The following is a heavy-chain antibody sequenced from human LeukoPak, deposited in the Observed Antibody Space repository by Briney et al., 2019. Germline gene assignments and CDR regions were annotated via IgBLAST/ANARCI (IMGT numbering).Heavy chain of an antibody. CDR3: ASAFELLFDY. D-gene: IGHD1-26*01. CDR2: ISDSGGST. J-gene: IGHJ4*02. Sequence: PGGSLRLSCAASGFTFSSYAMNWVRQAPGKGLEWVSTISDSGGSTYYADSVKGRFTLSKDNSKNTLYLQMNSLRAEDTAVYYCASAFELLFDYWGQGTLVTVSS. V-gene: IGHV3-23*01. CDR1: GFTFSSYA.